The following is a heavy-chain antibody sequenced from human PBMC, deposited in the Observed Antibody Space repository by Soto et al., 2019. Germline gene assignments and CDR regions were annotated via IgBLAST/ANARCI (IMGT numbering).Heavy chain of an antibody. V-gene: IGHV3-48*03. CDR2: ISSSGSTI. J-gene: IGHJ4*02. Sequence: GGSLRLSCAASGFTFSSYEMNWVRQAPGKGLEWVSYISSSGSTIYYADSVKGRFTISRDNAKNSLYLQMNSLRAEDTAVYYCARVYDDILTGYYLIDYWGQGTLVTVYS. CDR3: ARVYDDILTGYYLIDY. D-gene: IGHD3-9*01. CDR1: GFTFSSYE.